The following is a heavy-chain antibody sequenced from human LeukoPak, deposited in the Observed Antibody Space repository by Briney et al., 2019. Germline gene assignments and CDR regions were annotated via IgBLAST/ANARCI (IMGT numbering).Heavy chain of an antibody. D-gene: IGHD1-26*01. CDR3: ARVGVGATTEYAFDI. CDR1: GGSISSSSYY. CDR2: IYYSGST. V-gene: IGHV4-39*07. J-gene: IGHJ3*02. Sequence: NPSETLSLTCTVSGGSISSSSYYWGWIRQPPGKGLEWIGSIYYSGSTYYNPSLKSRVTISVDRSKNQFSLKLSSVTAADTAVYYCARVGVGATTEYAFDIWGQGTMVTVSS.